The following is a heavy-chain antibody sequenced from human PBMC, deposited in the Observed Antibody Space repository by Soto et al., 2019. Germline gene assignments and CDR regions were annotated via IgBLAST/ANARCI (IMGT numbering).Heavy chain of an antibody. J-gene: IGHJ4*02. CDR2: ISGSGGST. Sequence: GESLKISCAASGFTFSSYAMSWVRQAPGKGLEWVSAISGSGGSTYYADSVKGRFTISRDNSKNTLYLQMNSLRAEDTAVYYCAKFSYDSSGYLFDYWGQGTLVTVSS. D-gene: IGHD3-22*01. CDR1: GFTFSSYA. V-gene: IGHV3-23*01. CDR3: AKFSYDSSGYLFDY.